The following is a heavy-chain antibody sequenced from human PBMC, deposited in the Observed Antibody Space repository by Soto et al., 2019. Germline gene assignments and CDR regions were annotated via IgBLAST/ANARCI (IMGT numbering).Heavy chain of an antibody. J-gene: IGHJ5*02. CDR3: ARDEDYDRGCFDP. D-gene: IGHD3-22*01. CDR1: GYNFLGYY. V-gene: IGHV1-2*02. Sequence: ASVKVFCKASGYNFLGYYMHWVRQAPGQGLEWMGWINPHRGDTTYAQKFQGRVTMTRDTSISTVYMELDSLISDDTGVYFCARDEDYDRGCFDPWGHGTLVTVSS. CDR2: INPHRGDT.